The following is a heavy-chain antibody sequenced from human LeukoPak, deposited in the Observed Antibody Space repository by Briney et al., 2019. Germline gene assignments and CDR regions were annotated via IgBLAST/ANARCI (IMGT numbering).Heavy chain of an antibody. CDR3: AREVCSGGSCYFDY. V-gene: IGHV3-7*01. J-gene: IGHJ4*02. D-gene: IGHD2-15*01. CDR1: GFTFRSYW. CDR2: IKQEGNEK. Sequence: GGSLRLSCAASGFTFRSYWMSWVRQAPGKGLEFVANIKQEGNEKYYVDSVKGRFTISRDSAKNTLYLQMNSLRAEDTAVYYCAREVCSGGSCYFDYWGQGTLVTVSS.